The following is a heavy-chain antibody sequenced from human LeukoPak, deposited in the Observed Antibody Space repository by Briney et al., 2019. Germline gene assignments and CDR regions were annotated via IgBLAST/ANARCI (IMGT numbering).Heavy chain of an antibody. D-gene: IGHD6-6*01. V-gene: IGHV1-8*01. J-gene: IGHJ5*02. CDR1: GYTFPSYD. CDR2: MNPNSGNT. CDR3: ARVRKGIAARRFDP. Sequence: ASVTVSCKASGYTFPSYDINGVRQATGQGVEWMGWMNPNSGNTGYAQKFQGRVTMTRNTSRRPAYMELSSLRYEDTAVYYCARVRKGIAARRFDPWGQGTLVTVSS.